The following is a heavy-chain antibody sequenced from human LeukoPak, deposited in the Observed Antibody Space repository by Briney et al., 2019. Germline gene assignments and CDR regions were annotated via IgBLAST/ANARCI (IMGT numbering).Heavy chain of an antibody. J-gene: IGHJ4*02. CDR1: GFTFSAFW. V-gene: IGHV3-74*01. CDR2: INSDDSRT. D-gene: IGHD3-22*01. Sequence: GGSLRLSCAVSGFTFSAFWMHWVRQAPGKGLVWVSRINSDDSRTTYADSVRGRFTISRDDAKNTLYLQMNSLRAEDTAVYYCARGLVHDTSGYYSDYWGQGTLVTVSS. CDR3: ARGLVHDTSGYYSDY.